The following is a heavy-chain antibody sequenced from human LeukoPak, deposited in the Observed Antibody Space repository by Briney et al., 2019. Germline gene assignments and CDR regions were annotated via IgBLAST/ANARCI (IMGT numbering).Heavy chain of an antibody. V-gene: IGHV4-30-4*08. D-gene: IGHD6-6*01. Sequence: SQTLSLTCTVSGGSISSGDYYWSWIRQPPGKGLEWIGYIYYSGSTYYNPSLKSRVTISVDTSKNRFSLKLSSVTAADTAVYYCARGLRQLALGVFDYWGQGTLVTVSS. CDR1: GGSISSGDYY. CDR2: IYYSGST. J-gene: IGHJ4*02. CDR3: ARGLRQLALGVFDY.